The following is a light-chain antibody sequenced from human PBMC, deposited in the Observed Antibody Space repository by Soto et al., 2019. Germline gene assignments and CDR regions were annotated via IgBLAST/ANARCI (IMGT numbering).Light chain of an antibody. CDR2: GAS. CDR1: QRVGGNY. CDR3: QQYDTLPRT. V-gene: IGKV3-20*01. Sequence: ETVLTQAQGTMSMSPLQRVNIYCSSSQRVGGNYLAWYHQVPGQAPRLLIHGASNRATGIPDRFNGSGSGTDFTLTISRLEPEDSAEYYCQQYDTLPRTFGQGTKVDIK. J-gene: IGKJ1*01.